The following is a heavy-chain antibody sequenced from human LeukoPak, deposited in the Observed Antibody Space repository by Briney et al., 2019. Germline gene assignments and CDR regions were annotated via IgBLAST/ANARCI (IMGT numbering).Heavy chain of an antibody. V-gene: IGHV1-2*02. D-gene: IGHD2-2*01. CDR2: INPNSGGA. CDR1: GYTFTGYY. J-gene: IGHJ5*02. Sequence: GASVKVCCKASGYTFTGYYMHWVRQAPGQGLEWMGWINPNSGGANYAQKFQGRVTMTRDTSISTAYMELSRQRSDDTAVYYCARSSSMNWFDPWGQGTLVTVSS. CDR3: ARSSSMNWFDP.